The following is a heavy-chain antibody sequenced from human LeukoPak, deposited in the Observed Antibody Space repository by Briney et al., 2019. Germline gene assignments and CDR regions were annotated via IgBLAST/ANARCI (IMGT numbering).Heavy chain of an antibody. D-gene: IGHD6-13*01. CDR1: GGFISSYY. CDR3: ARRYSSSWYFDY. CDR2: IYTSGST. Sequence: SETLSLTCTVSGGFISSYYWSWIRQPAGKGLEWIGRIYTSGSTDYNPSLKSRVTMSVDTSKNQFSLKLSSVTAADTAVYYCARRYSSSWYFDYWGQGTLVTVSS. J-gene: IGHJ4*02. V-gene: IGHV4-4*07.